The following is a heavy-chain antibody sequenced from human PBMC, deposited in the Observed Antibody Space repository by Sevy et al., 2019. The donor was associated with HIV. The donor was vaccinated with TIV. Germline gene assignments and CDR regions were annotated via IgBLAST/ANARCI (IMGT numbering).Heavy chain of an antibody. D-gene: IGHD3-3*01. Sequence: GGSLRLSCAASGFTFSNYAIHWVRQAPGKGLKYVSAISSDGVSTYYTDSVRGRFTISRDNSKNTLYLQMSSLRVEDTAVYYCVKDPDYNFWRGDYGMDVWGQGTTVTVSS. CDR3: VKDPDYNFWRGDYGMDV. V-gene: IGHV3-64D*06. CDR1: GFTFSNYA. CDR2: ISSDGVST. J-gene: IGHJ6*02.